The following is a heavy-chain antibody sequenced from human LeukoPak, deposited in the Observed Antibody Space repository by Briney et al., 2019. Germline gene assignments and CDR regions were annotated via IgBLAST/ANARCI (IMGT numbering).Heavy chain of an antibody. D-gene: IGHD3-3*01. CDR3: ARRFLEWLMNKDAFDI. V-gene: IGHV3-48*04. J-gene: IGHJ3*02. Sequence: GGSLRLSCTASGFTFRSYSMNWVRQAPGKGREWISYISSSNSTIYYADSVKGRFTISRDNAKNSLYLQMNSLRAEDTAVYYCARRFLEWLMNKDAFDIWGQGTMVTVSS. CDR1: GFTFRSYS. CDR2: ISSSNSTI.